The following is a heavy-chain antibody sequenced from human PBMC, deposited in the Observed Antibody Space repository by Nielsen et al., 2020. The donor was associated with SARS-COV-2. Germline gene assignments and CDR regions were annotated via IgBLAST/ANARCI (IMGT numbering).Heavy chain of an antibody. CDR1: GFTFSSYA. J-gene: IGHJ4*02. CDR3: ARDIRGSGEAGPADY. CDR2: ISGSGGST. V-gene: IGHV3-23*01. D-gene: IGHD6-19*01. Sequence: GGSLRLSCAASGFTFSSYAMSWVRQAPGKGLEWVSAISGSGGSTYYADSVKGRFTISRDNSKNTLYLQMNSLRDDDTAVYSCARDIRGSGEAGPADYWGQGTLVTVSS.